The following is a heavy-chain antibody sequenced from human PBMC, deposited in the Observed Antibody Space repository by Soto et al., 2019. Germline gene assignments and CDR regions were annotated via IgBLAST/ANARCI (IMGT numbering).Heavy chain of an antibody. Sequence: ASVKVSCKASGYTFTSYAMHWVRQAPGQRLEWMGWINAGNGNTKYSQKFQGRVTITRDTSASTAYMELRSLRSEDTAVYYCARDRSSIYYFDYWGQRTLVTVSS. J-gene: IGHJ4*02. V-gene: IGHV1-3*01. D-gene: IGHD6-6*01. CDR3: ARDRSSIYYFDY. CDR2: INAGNGNT. CDR1: GYTFTSYA.